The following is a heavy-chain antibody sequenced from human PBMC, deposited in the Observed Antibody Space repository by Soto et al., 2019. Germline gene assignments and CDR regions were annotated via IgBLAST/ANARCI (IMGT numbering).Heavy chain of an antibody. CDR2: IKSKTDGGTA. CDR3: STDQEYSSGWLLFDY. V-gene: IGHV3-15*07. Sequence: GVSLRLSYAAAGCTFTNAWMNWVRQAPGKGLEWVGRIKSKTDGGTADYAAPVKGRFTISRDDSKNTVYLQMIRLKTEDTAVYYCSTDQEYSSGWLLFDYWGQGTLVTVSS. D-gene: IGHD6-19*01. CDR1: GCTFTNAW. J-gene: IGHJ4*02.